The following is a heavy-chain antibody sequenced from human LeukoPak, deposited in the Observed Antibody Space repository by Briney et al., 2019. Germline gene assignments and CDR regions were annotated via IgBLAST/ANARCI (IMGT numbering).Heavy chain of an antibody. Sequence: GGSLRLSCAASGFTFSDYYMSWIRQAPGKGLEWVSYISSSGNTIYYADSVKGRFTISRDNAKNSLYLQMNSLRAEDTAVYYCAKDPTMVRGPTFDYWGQGTLVTVSS. D-gene: IGHD3-10*01. CDR1: GFTFSDYY. CDR2: ISSSGNTI. CDR3: AKDPTMVRGPTFDY. J-gene: IGHJ4*02. V-gene: IGHV3-11*01.